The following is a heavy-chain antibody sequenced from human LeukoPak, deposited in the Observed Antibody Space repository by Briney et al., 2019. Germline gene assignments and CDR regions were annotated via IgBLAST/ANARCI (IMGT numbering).Heavy chain of an antibody. J-gene: IGHJ4*02. Sequence: GGSLRLSCAASGFPFSNAWMSWVRQAPGKGLEWVAFMRSKAYGGTTQYAASVKGRFTISRDDSKSIAYLQMNSLKTEDTAVYYCTTVPLYWGQGTLVTVSS. CDR1: GFPFSNAW. CDR3: TTVPLY. D-gene: IGHD3-10*02. V-gene: IGHV3-49*04. CDR2: MRSKAYGGTT.